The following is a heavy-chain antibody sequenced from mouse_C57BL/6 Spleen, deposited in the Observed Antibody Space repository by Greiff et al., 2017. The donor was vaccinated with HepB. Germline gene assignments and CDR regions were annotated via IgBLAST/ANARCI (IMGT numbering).Heavy chain of an antibody. CDR3: ARGDYYSNYEGVY. J-gene: IGHJ2*01. CDR1: GYAFSSYW. V-gene: IGHV1-80*01. Sequence: VQRVESGAELVKPGASVKISCKASGYAFSSYWMNWVKQRPGKGLEWIGQIYPGDGDTNYNGKFKGKATLTADKSSSTAYMQLSSLTSEDSAVYFCARGDYYSNYEGVYWGQGTTLTVSS. D-gene: IGHD2-5*01. CDR2: IYPGDGDT.